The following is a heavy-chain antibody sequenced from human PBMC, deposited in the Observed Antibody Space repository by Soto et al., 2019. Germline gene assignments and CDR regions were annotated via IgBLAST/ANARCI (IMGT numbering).Heavy chain of an antibody. J-gene: IGHJ4*02. CDR3: ARDGYYDFWSGYYNGWYFDY. Sequence: ASVKVSCKASGYTFTSYAMHWVRQAPGQRLEWMGWINAGNGNTKYSQKFQGRVTITRDTSASTAYMELSSLRSEDTAVYYCARDGYYDFWSGYYNGWYFDYWGQGTLVTVS. D-gene: IGHD3-3*01. V-gene: IGHV1-3*01. CDR1: GYTFTSYA. CDR2: INAGNGNT.